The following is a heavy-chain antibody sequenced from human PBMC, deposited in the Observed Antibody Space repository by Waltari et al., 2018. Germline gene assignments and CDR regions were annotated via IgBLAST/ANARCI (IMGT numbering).Heavy chain of an antibody. V-gene: IGHV3-23*01. D-gene: IGHD3-22*01. CDR2: IGAVTST. J-gene: IGHJ4*02. Sequence: EVQLLESGGGLVQPGRSLRLSCPASGFRFRRFAIGWVAPAPGKGLEWVSDIGAVTSTYYADSVKGRFTISRDNSKNTLFLQMNSLRAEDTAIYYCARVHSLGQYDTSGAESNFDHWGQGALVTVSS. CDR3: ARVHSLGQYDTSGAESNFDH. CDR1: GFRFRRFA.